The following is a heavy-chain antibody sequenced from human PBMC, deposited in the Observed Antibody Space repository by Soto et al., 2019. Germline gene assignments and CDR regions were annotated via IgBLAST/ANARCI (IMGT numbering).Heavy chain of an antibody. V-gene: IGHV1-69*06. D-gene: IGHD3-22*01. CDR2: LIPNCATP. CDR1: GDSFNTFA. Sequence: QVQLVQSGAEVKKPGSSVKLSCTASGDSFNTFAVTWVRQAPGQGLECMGGLIPNCATPNYAQKFQGRVTIIADKSTRKPYMELRSLRSEDTAVYYCARPYYDSSGYYLWYFDYWGQGTLVTVSS. CDR3: ARPYYDSSGYYLWYFDY. J-gene: IGHJ4*02.